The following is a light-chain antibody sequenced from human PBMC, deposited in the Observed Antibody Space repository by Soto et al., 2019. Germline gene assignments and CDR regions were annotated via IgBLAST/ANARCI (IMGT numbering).Light chain of an antibody. CDR2: GAS. V-gene: IGKV3-15*01. J-gene: IGKJ1*01. CDR1: QSINAH. Sequence: EVVMTQSPATLSVSPGERVTLSCRASQSINAHLAWYQQKPGQAPRLLIHGASTRATGIPARFSGSGFGTEFILTISSLQYEDFAVYYCQQYNTWLWTFGQGATVDIQ. CDR3: QQYNTWLWT.